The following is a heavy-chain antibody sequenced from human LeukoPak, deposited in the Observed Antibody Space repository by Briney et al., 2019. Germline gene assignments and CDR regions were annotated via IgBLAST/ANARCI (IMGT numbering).Heavy chain of an antibody. Sequence: SETLSLTCSVPDDSIRSNYWSWIRQSPGKGLEWIGYIYDSVSTNYNPSLKSRLNISVDTSKRQFSLKLSSVTAADTAVYYCAREGPFSGYFYIWGQGTMVTVCS. CDR2: IYDSVST. CDR1: DDSIRSNY. CDR3: AREGPFSGYFYI. J-gene: IGHJ3*02. D-gene: IGHD5-12*01. V-gene: IGHV4-59*01.